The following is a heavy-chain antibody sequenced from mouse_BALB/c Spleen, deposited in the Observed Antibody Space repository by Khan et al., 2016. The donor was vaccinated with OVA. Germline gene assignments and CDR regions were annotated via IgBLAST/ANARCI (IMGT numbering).Heavy chain of an antibody. CDR2: IDPENGNT. D-gene: IGHD2-3*01. Sequence: EVKLQESGAELVRPGALVKLSCKASGFNIKDYYMHWVKQRPEQGLVWIGRIDPENGNTIYDQKFQGKASITSDTSSNTAYLQLSSLTSEDTAVYYCARDGYSPWFAYWGQGTLVTVSA. V-gene: IGHV14-1*02. CDR1: GFNIKDYY. CDR3: ARDGYSPWFAY. J-gene: IGHJ3*01.